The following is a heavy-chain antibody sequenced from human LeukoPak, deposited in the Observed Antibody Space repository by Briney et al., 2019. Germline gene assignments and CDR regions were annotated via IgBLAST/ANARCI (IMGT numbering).Heavy chain of an antibody. CDR2: INVINDNT. CDR3: ARLPRGAGASSLSDYYFYGMDV. V-gene: IGHV1-18*01. J-gene: IGHJ6*02. Sequence: ASVTVSLKCTVYTFTAYDISWVRQPPAQGPEWMGLINVINDNTNYAQKVQGRVTMTRDTSTSTASIELRSLRSDDTAVYYCARLPRGAGASSLSDYYFYGMDVWGQGTTVTVSS. CDR1: VYTFTAYD. D-gene: IGHD1-26*01.